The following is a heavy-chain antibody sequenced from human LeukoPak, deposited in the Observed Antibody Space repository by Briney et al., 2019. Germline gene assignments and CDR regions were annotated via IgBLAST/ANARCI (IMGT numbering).Heavy chain of an antibody. Sequence: PGGSLRLSCAAPGFTFSSYGMSWVRQAPSKGLEWVSTISGSAYNSYYADSVKGRFTISRDNSANTLYLQMNSLRAEDTALYYCAKHSGSYFIYYVDSWGQGTLVTVSS. J-gene: IGHJ4*02. V-gene: IGHV3-23*01. CDR3: AKHSGSYFIYYVDS. CDR2: ISGSAYNS. CDR1: GFTFSSYG. D-gene: IGHD1-26*01.